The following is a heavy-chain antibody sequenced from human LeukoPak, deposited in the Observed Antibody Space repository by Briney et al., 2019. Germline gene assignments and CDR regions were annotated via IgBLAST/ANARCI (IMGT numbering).Heavy chain of an antibody. CDR2: ISGSGDGT. CDR1: GFTFSSYA. CDR3: AKRRDGYNNGAFDF. D-gene: IGHD5-24*01. J-gene: IGHJ3*01. V-gene: IGHV3-23*01. Sequence: PGGSLRLSCAATGFTFSSYAMSWVRQAPGKGLEWVSGISGSGDGTYYADSVKGRFTISRDNSKNTLYMQMNSLRADDTAVYYCAKRRDGYNNGAFDFWGQGTMVIVSS.